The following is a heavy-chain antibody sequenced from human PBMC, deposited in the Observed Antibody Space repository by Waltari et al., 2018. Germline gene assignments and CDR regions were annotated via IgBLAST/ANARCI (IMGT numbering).Heavy chain of an antibody. V-gene: IGHV4-34*01. D-gene: IGHD3-3*01. J-gene: IGHJ6*03. CDR2: INHSGST. CDR3: ARALFWSGYYTGGSYYYMDV. CDR1: GGSFSGYY. Sequence: QVQLQQWGAGLLKPSETLSLTCAVYGGSFSGYYWSWIRQPPGKGLEWIGEINHSGSTIYNPSLKSRVTISVDTSKNQFSLKLGSVTAADTAVYYCARALFWSGYYTGGSYYYMDVWGKGTTVTISS.